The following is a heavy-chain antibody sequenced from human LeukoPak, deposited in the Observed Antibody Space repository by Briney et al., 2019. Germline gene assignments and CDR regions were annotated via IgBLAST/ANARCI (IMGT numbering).Heavy chain of an antibody. Sequence: ASVKVSCNASGYTFTSYYMHWVRQAPGQGLGSVVISNPSGDSTSYTQKFQCRVTMTREKSTSTVYMELSSLRSEDTAVYYCARSSSHTITSYYYMDVWGKGTTVTISS. CDR1: GYTFTSYY. V-gene: IGHV1-46*01. D-gene: IGHD6-13*01. CDR2: SNPSGDST. J-gene: IGHJ6*03. CDR3: ARSSSHTITSYYYMDV.